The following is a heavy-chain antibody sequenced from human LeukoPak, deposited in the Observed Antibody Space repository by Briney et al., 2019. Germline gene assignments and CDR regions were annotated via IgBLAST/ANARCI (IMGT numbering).Heavy chain of an antibody. CDR2: IYYSGST. V-gene: IGHV4-59*08. Sequence: PSETLSLTCTVSGGSIRSYFWSWIRLPPGKGLEWIGYIYYSGSTNYNPSLKSRVTISVDTSKNQFSLKLTSVTAADTAVYYCARYGDRDYWGQGTLVTVSS. CDR1: GGSIRSYF. J-gene: IGHJ4*02. CDR3: ARYGDRDY. D-gene: IGHD4-17*01.